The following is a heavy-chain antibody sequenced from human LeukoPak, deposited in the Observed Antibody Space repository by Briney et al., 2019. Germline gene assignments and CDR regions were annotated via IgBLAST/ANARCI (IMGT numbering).Heavy chain of an antibody. CDR3: ARDGVRDGLYFDR. D-gene: IGHD5-24*01. CDR1: GFTFDDYA. J-gene: IGHJ4*02. CDR2: INQDGSEK. V-gene: IGHV3-7*01. Sequence: GRSLRLSCAASGFTFDDYAMHWVRQAPGKGLEWVASINQDGSEKYYLDSVKGRFTISRDNAKNSLYLQMNSLRDEDTAVYSCARDGVRDGLYFDRWGQGTLVTVSS.